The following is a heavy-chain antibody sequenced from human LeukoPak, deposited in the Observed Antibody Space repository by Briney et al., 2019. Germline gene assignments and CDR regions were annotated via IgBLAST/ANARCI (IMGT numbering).Heavy chain of an antibody. CDR2: FDPEDGET. D-gene: IGHD3-10*01. J-gene: IGHJ6*04. Sequence: ASVKVSCKVSGYTLTELSMHWVRQAPGKGLEWMGGFDPEDGETIYAQKFQGRVTMTEDTSTDTAYMELSSLRSEDTAVYYCATGITMVRGGFDYYYGMDVWGEGTTVTVSS. CDR3: ATGITMVRGGFDYYYGMDV. CDR1: GYTLTELS. V-gene: IGHV1-24*01.